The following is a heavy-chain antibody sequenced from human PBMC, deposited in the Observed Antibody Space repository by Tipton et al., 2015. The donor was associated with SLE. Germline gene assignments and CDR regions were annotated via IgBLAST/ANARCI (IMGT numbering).Heavy chain of an antibody. V-gene: IGHV3-30*02. CDR2: IRYDGSYT. D-gene: IGHD4-17*01. J-gene: IGHJ2*01. CDR1: GFTFSIYG. CDR3: AKDFSNYGDYVWYFDL. Sequence: SLRLSCAASGFTFSIYGMHWVRQAPGKGLEWVAFIRYDGSYTYYRNSVKGLFTISRDNSKNTVYLQMTSLRPEDTAIYYCAKDFSNYGDYVWYFDLWGLGSLVTVSS.